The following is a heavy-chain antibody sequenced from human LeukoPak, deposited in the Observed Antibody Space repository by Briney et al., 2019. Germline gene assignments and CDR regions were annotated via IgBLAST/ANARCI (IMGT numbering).Heavy chain of an antibody. CDR1: GFTVSSNY. J-gene: IGHJ4*02. CDR3: ASDRVLGSGSLDN. D-gene: IGHD3-10*01. V-gene: IGHV3-66*01. CDR2: IYSGGST. Sequence: PGGSLRLSCAASGFTVSSNYMSWVRQAPGKGLEWVSVIYSGGSTYYADSVKGRFTISRDNSKNTLYLQMNSLRVEDTAVYYCASDRVLGSGSLDNWGQGTLVTVSS.